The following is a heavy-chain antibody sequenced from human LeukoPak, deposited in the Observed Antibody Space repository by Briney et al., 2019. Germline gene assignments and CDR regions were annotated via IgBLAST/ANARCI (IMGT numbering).Heavy chain of an antibody. J-gene: IGHJ4*02. V-gene: IGHV4-61*02. D-gene: IGHD2-2*01. CDR1: GGSISSGSYY. CDR2: IYTSGNT. CDR3: ASTPKRRGYQLLSRGLFDY. Sequence: SETLSLTCTVSGGSISSGSYYWSWIRQPAGKGLEWIGRIYTSGNTNYNPSLKSRVTISVDTSKNQFSLKLSSVTAADTAVYYCASTPKRRGYQLLSRGLFDYWGQGTLVTVSS.